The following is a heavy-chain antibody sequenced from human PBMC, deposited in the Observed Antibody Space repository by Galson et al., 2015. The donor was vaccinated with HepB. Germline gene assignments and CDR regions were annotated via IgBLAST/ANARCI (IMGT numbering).Heavy chain of an antibody. V-gene: IGHV1-69*13. D-gene: IGHD6-13*01. CDR1: GGTFSSYA. J-gene: IGHJ5*02. CDR2: IIPIFGTA. Sequence: SVKVSCKASGGTFSSYAISWVRQASGQGLEWMGGIIPIFGTANYAQKFQGRVTITADESTSTAYMELSSLRSEDTAVYYCARDRVAAAGTGWFDPWGQGTLVTVSS. CDR3: ARDRVAAAGTGWFDP.